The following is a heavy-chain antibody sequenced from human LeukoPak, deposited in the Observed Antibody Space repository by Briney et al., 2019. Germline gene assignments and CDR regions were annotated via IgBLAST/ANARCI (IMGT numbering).Heavy chain of an antibody. CDR1: GFTFSSYA. D-gene: IGHD3-3*01. Sequence: GGSPRLSCAASGFTFSSYAMHWVRQAPGKGLEWVAVISYDGSNKHYADSVKGRFTISRDNSKNTLYLQMNSLRAEDTAVYYCARFQGASITFFGVPPTFDPWGQGPLVTVSS. CDR3: ARFQGASITFFGVPPTFDP. V-gene: IGHV3-30-3*01. J-gene: IGHJ5*02. CDR2: ISYDGSNK.